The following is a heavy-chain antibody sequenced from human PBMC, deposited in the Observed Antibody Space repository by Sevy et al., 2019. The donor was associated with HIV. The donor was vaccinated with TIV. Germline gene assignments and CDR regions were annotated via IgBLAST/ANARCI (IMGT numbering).Heavy chain of an antibody. J-gene: IGHJ4*02. CDR3: ARDSGDYPYYFDH. D-gene: IGHD4-17*01. Sequence: SETQSLTCAVSGGSISSGLYSWNWIRQPPGRGLEWIGYIYNTGNTYYNPSLKTRVTISVDRSKNQFSLRLTSVTAADTAVYYCARDSGDYPYYFDHWGQGTLVTVSS. CDR2: IYNTGNT. V-gene: IGHV4-30-2*01. CDR1: GGSISSGLYS.